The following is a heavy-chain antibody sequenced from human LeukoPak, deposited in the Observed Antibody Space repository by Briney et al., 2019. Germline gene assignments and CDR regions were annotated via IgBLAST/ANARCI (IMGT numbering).Heavy chain of an antibody. CDR2: FRGSGDST. CDR3: ARAQDYCSGSTCYGYFQY. CDR1: GFTFSSYA. V-gene: IGHV3-23*01. Sequence: GGSLRLSCAASGFTFSSYAMSWVRQAPGKGLEWVSSFRGSGDSTSYADSVKGRFTISRDNSKNTLYLQMNSLKAEDTAIYYCARAQDYCSGSTCYGYFQYWGQGTLVTVSS. D-gene: IGHD2-15*01. J-gene: IGHJ1*01.